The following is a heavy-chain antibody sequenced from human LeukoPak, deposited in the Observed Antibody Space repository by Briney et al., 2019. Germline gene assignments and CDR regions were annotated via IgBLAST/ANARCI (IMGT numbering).Heavy chain of an antibody. CDR1: GFTFSSYG. CDR3: AKEYGSGSYPN. J-gene: IGHJ4*02. D-gene: IGHD3-10*01. CDR2: IWYDGSNK. Sequence: GGSLRLSCAASGFTFSSYGMHWVRQAPGEGLEWVAVIWYDGSNKYYADSVKGRFTISRDNSKNTLYLQMNSLRAEDTAVYYCAKEYGSGSYPNWGQGTLVTVSS. V-gene: IGHV3-33*06.